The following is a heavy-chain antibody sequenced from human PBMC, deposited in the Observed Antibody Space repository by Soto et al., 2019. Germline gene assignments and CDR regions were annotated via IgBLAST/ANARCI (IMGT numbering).Heavy chain of an antibody. CDR2: IRGSGGTT. J-gene: IGHJ2*01. CDR3: AKGVGYGGNLDYWYGDR. D-gene: IGHD4-17*01. V-gene: IGHV3-23*01. Sequence: EVQLLESGGGLVQPGGSLRLSCAASGFTFRTYALSWVRQAPGQGLEWVSAIRGSGGTTYYADSVKGRFTISRDNPKNRLYLQMNSLRAEDTAVDDCAKGVGYGGNLDYWYGDRWGRGTLVTVSS. CDR1: GFTFRTYA.